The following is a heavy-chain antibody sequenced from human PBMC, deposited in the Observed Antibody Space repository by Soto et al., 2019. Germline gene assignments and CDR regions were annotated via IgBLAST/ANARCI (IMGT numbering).Heavy chain of an antibody. V-gene: IGHV4-39*02. CDR2: IYYDGST. CDR3: ARVGPWVPYYYDSSPYTFENWFDP. Sequence: SETLSLTCTVSGDSIRSINNYWGWIRQPPGKGLEWIGNIYYDGSTFYNPSLNSRVTLSIDMTNNHVSLILNSVTAADTAVYYCARVGPWVPYYYDSSPYTFENWFDPWGQGTLVTVSS. CDR1: GDSIRSINNY. J-gene: IGHJ5*02. D-gene: IGHD3-22*01.